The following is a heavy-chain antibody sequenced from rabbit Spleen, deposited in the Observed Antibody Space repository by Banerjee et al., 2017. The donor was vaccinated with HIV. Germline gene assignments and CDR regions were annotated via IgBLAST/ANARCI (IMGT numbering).Heavy chain of an antibody. J-gene: IGHJ4*01. CDR2: IDAGSSGFT. D-gene: IGHD2-1*01. CDR3: ARDLDGVIGWNFGW. V-gene: IGHV1S45*01. Sequence: QEQLVESGGGLVQPGASLTLTCIASGVSFSGDSYMCWVRQAPGKGLEWIACIDAGSSGFTYFASWAKGRFTISKTSSTTVTLQMTSLTAADTATYFCARDLDGVIGWNFGWWGQGTLVTVS. CDR1: GVSFSGDSY.